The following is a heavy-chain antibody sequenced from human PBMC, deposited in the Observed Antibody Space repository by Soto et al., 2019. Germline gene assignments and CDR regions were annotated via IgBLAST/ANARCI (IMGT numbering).Heavy chain of an antibody. D-gene: IGHD3-22*01. CDR2: IYYSGST. CDR3: ASRVGGYTDSSGYFIETYYYET. CDR1: GGSISSGGYY. V-gene: IGHV4-31*03. J-gene: IGHJ5*02. Sequence: SETLSLTCTVSGGSISSGGYYWSWIRQHPGKGLEWIGYIYYSGSTYYNPSLKSRVTMSVDMSENYFSLSLASVTAADTAVYYCASRVGGYTDSSGYFIETYYYETWGQGTLVTVSS.